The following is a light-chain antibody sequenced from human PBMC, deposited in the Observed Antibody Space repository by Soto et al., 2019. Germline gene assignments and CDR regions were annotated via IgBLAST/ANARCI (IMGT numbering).Light chain of an antibody. Sequence: DIQMTQSPYSLSASVGDRVTIGCRASQNINTYLAWFQQKPGKAPKSLIYAATNLQGGVPSRFSGTGSGTEFSLTIISLQPEDVATYYCQQYERYPPSFGGGTKFDI. CDR1: QNINTY. V-gene: IGKV1-16*01. CDR2: AAT. J-gene: IGKJ4*01. CDR3: QQYERYPPS.